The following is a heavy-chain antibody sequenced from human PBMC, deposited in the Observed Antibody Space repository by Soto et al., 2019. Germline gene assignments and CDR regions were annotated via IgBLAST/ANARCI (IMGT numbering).Heavy chain of an antibody. CDR2: INHSGST. Sequence: SETLSLTCAVYGGSFSGYYWSWIRQPPGKGLEWIGEINHSGSTNYNPSLKSRVTISVDTSKNQFSLKLSSVTAADTAVYYCARSMGDSDAFDIWGQGTMVTVSS. J-gene: IGHJ3*02. CDR3: ARSMGDSDAFDI. V-gene: IGHV4-34*01. D-gene: IGHD2-21*02. CDR1: GGSFSGYY.